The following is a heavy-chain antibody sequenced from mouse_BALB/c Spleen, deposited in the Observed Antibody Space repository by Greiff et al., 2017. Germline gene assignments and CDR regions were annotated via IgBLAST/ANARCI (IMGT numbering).Heavy chain of an antibody. CDR1: GFTFSSYT. J-gene: IGHJ4*01. Sequence: DVKLVESGGGLVQPGGSLKLSCAASGFTFSSYTMSWVRQTPEKRLEWVAYISNGGGSTYYPDTVKGRFTISRDNAKNTLYLQMSSLKSEDTAMYYCARRDDYAMDYWGQGTSVTVSS. CDR2: ISNGGGST. V-gene: IGHV5-12-2*01. CDR3: ARRDDYAMDY.